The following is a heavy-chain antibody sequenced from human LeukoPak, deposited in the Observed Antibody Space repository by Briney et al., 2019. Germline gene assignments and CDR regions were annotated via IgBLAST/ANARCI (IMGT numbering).Heavy chain of an antibody. Sequence: PSETLSLTCTVSGDSISSYYWSWIRQPPGKGLEWIGYISYSGSTNYNPSLESRVTISGDTSKDRFSLRLTSVTAADTAIYYCARSGYSYGHYFDYWGQGILVTVSS. CDR1: GDSISSYY. CDR3: ARSGYSYGHYFDY. V-gene: IGHV4-59*08. J-gene: IGHJ4*02. CDR2: ISYSGST. D-gene: IGHD5-18*01.